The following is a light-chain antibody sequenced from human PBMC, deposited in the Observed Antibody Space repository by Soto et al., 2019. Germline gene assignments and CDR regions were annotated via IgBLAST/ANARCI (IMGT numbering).Light chain of an antibody. V-gene: IGKV3-20*01. CDR2: GAS. CDR1: QSVSSSY. J-gene: IGKJ3*01. Sequence: IVLTQSPGTLSLTPGERATLSCRASQSVSSSYLAWYQQKPGQAPRLLIYGASSRATGIPDRFSGSGSGTDFTLTIRRLEPEDSAVYYCQQYGSSPLFTFGPGTRVDIK. CDR3: QQYGSSPLFT.